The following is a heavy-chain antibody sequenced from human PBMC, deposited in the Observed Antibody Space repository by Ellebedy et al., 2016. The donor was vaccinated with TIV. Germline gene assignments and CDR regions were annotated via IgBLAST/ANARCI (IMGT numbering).Heavy chain of an antibody. CDR3: AKEGRRNYDTSGYPYYFDY. V-gene: IGHV3-23*01. Sequence: GESLKISXVASGFTFTTYAMSWVRQAPGKGLEWVSAISGSGDSTYYVDSVKGRFTISRDNSKNTLYLQMNSLRAEDTAVYYCAKEGRRNYDTSGYPYYFDYWGQGILVTVSS. D-gene: IGHD3-22*01. CDR2: ISGSGDST. CDR1: GFTFTTYA. J-gene: IGHJ4*02.